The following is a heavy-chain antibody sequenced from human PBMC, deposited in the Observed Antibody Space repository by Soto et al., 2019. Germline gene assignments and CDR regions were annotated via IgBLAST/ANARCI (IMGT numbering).Heavy chain of an antibody. J-gene: IGHJ4*02. Sequence: EVPLVESGGGLVQPGRSLRLSCAASGFTFDHYAMHWVRQAPGKGLEWVSGLSWNSGKIGYVDSVKGRFTISRDNAKNSLYLQMNSLRAEDTALYYCAKDTDGSNWYYFDYWGQGTLVTVSS. CDR1: GFTFDHYA. D-gene: IGHD6-13*01. V-gene: IGHV3-9*01. CDR2: LSWNSGKI. CDR3: AKDTDGSNWYYFDY.